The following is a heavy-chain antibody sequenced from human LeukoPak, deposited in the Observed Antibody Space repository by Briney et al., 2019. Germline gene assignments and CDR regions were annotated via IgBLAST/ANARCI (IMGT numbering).Heavy chain of an antibody. CDR2: ISSSSSYI. V-gene: IGHV3-21*04. CDR1: GFTVSSNY. Sequence: GGSLRLSCAASGFTVSSNYMSWVRQAPGKGLEWVSSISSSSSYIYYADSVKGRFTISRDNSKNTLYLQMNSLRAEDTAVYYCAKGFNFNSGSPPYYFDYWGQGTLVTVSS. D-gene: IGHD1-26*01. CDR3: AKGFNFNSGSPPYYFDY. J-gene: IGHJ4*02.